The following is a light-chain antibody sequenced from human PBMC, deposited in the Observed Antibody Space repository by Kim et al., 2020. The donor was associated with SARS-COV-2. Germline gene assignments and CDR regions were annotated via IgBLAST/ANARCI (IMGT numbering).Light chain of an antibody. CDR2: AAS. CDR1: QDISND. CDR3: QKCDSAPWT. Sequence: ASAGDRVTITCRASQDISNDLAWFQLKPGKAPKLLIYAASALQPGVPSRFSGSGSGTDFTLTVTSLQPEDVATYYCQKCDSAPWTFGQGTKVDIK. V-gene: IGKV1-27*01. J-gene: IGKJ1*01.